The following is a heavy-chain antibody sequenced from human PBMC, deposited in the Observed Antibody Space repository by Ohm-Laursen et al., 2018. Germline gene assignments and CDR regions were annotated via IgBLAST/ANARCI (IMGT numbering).Heavy chain of an antibody. CDR2: ISSSGSTI. CDR3: ASLKPPLYYYGMDV. Sequence: SLRLSCAAIGFTFSDYYMSWIRQAPGKGLEWVSYISSSGSTIYYADSVKGRFTISRDNAKNSLYLQMNSLRAEDTAVYYCASLKPPLYYYGMDVWGQGTTVTVSS. J-gene: IGHJ6*02. CDR1: GFTFSDYY. V-gene: IGHV3-11*01.